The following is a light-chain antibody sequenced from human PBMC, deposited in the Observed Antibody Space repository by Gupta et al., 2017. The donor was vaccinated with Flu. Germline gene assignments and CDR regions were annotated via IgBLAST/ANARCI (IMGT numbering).Light chain of an antibody. CDR1: QNIGGA. CDR2: YAS. J-gene: IGKJ1*01. Sequence: IVLTQSLDFPSVTPKEKVTITCRASQNIGGALHWYQQKPDQPPKVLIKYASQSFSGVPSRFSGSGSGTDFTLTINGLETEDAATYYCHQSSDLPWTFGQGTKVEIK. CDR3: HQSSDLPWT. V-gene: IGKV6-21*01.